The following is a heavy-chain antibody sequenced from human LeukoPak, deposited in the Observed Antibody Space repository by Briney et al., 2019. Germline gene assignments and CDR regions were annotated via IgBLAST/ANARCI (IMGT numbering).Heavy chain of an antibody. D-gene: IGHD3-3*01. V-gene: IGHV1-8*01. CDR2: MNPNSGNT. CDR1: GYSFTSYD. Sequence: ASVKASCKASGYSFTSYDMNWVRQATGQGLEWMGWMNPNSGNTGYAQKFQGRVTMTRNTSISTAYMELSSLRSEDTAVYYCARGGATIFGVADYYYYMDVWGKGTTVTVSS. CDR3: ARGGATIFGVADYYYYMDV. J-gene: IGHJ6*03.